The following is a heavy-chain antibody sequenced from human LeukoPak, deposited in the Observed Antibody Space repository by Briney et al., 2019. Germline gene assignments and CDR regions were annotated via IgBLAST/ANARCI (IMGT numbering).Heavy chain of an antibody. Sequence: GGSLRLSCVASGFPFSSYWMTWVRQAPGKGLEWVSYISSSGSTIYYADSVKGRFTISRDNAKNSLYLQMNSLRAEDTAVYYCARHSLYYYDSSGYYYLPDYWGQGTLVTVSS. J-gene: IGHJ4*02. CDR2: ISSSGSTI. D-gene: IGHD3-22*01. V-gene: IGHV3-48*04. CDR1: GFPFSSYW. CDR3: ARHSLYYYDSSGYYYLPDY.